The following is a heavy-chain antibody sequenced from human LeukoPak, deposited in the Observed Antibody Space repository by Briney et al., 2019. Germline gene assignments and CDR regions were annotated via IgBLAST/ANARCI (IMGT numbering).Heavy chain of an antibody. CDR1: GFTFTSYG. D-gene: IGHD4-17*01. J-gene: IGHJ4*02. CDR2: ISAYNGNT. Sequence: GGSLRLSCAASGFTFTSYGISGVRQAPGQGLEWMGWISAYNGNTNYAQKLQGRVTMTTDTSTSTAYMELRSLRSDDTAVYYCARVDTGYGDYDYWGQGTLVTVSS. V-gene: IGHV1-18*01. CDR3: ARVDTGYGDYDY.